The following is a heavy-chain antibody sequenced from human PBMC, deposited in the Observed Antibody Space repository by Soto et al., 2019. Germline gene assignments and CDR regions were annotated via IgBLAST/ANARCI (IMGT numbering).Heavy chain of an antibody. CDR2: ISGSGGST. D-gene: IGHD3-22*01. V-gene: IGHV3-23*01. Sequence: GGSLRLSCAASGFTFSSYAMSWVRQAPGKGLEWVSAISGSGGSTYYADSVKGRFTISRDNSKNTLYLQMNSLRAEDTAVYYCAKDLLPYYYDSSCFDPWGQGTLVTVSS. CDR1: GFTFSSYA. J-gene: IGHJ5*02. CDR3: AKDLLPYYYDSSCFDP.